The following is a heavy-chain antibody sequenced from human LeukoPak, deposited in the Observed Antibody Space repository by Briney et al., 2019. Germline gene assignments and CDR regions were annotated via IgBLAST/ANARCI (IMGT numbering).Heavy chain of an antibody. V-gene: IGHV1-2*02. D-gene: IGHD2-15*01. CDR3: ARDQHTVVVVAVDDAFDI. CDR2: INPNSGGT. Sequence: ASVKVSCKASGYTFTGYYMHWVRQAPGQGLEWMGWINPNSGGTNYAQKFQGRVTMTRGTSISTAYMELSRLRSDDTAVYYCARDQHTVVVVAVDDAFDIWGQGTMVTVSS. J-gene: IGHJ3*02. CDR1: GYTFTGYY.